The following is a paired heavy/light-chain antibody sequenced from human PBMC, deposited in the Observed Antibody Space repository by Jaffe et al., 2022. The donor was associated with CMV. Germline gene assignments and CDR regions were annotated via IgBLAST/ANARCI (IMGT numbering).Heavy chain of an antibody. Sequence: EVQLVESGGVVVQPGGSLRLSCAASGFTFDDYTMHWVRQAPGKGLEWVSLISWDGGSTYYADSVKGRFTISRDNSKNSLYLQMNSLRTEDTALYYCAKDLSAVAGTVGYGMDVWGQGTTVTVSS. J-gene: IGHJ6*02. D-gene: IGHD6-19*01. V-gene: IGHV3-43*01. CDR3: AKDLSAVAGTVGYGMDV. CDR2: ISWDGGST. CDR1: GFTFDDYT.
Light chain of an antibody. Sequence: DIQMTQSPSTLSASVGDRVTITCRASQSISSWLAWYQQKPGKAPKLLIYKASSLESGVPSRFSGSGSGTEFTLTISSLQPDDFATYYCQHGTFGQGTKLEIK. CDR3: QHGT. CDR1: QSISSW. V-gene: IGKV1-5*03. CDR2: KAS. J-gene: IGKJ2*01.